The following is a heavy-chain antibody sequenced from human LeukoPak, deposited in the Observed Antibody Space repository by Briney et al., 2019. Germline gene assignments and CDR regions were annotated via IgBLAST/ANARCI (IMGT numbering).Heavy chain of an antibody. Sequence: GGSLRLSCAASGFTFSSYAMHWVRQAPGKGLEWVAVISYDGSNKYYADSVKGRFTISRDNSKNTLYLQMNSLRAEDTAVYYCAKSGAINGGTRDAFDIWGQGTMVTVSS. J-gene: IGHJ3*02. CDR3: AKSGAINGGTRDAFDI. D-gene: IGHD2-15*01. V-gene: IGHV3-30-3*02. CDR1: GFTFSSYA. CDR2: ISYDGSNK.